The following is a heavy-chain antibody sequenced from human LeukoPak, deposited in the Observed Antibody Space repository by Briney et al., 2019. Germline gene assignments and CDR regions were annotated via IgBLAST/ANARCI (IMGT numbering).Heavy chain of an antibody. CDR3: ARGRYYYDSSGYYYIAFDI. V-gene: IGHV4-61*01. CDR1: GGSVSSGSYY. J-gene: IGHJ3*02. Sequence: SETLSLTCTVSGGSVSSGSYYWSWIRQPPGKGLEWIGYIYYSGSTNYNPSLKSRVTISVDTSKNQFSLKLSSVTAADTAVYYCARGRYYYDSSGYYYIAFDIWGQGTMVTVSS. D-gene: IGHD3-22*01. CDR2: IYYSGST.